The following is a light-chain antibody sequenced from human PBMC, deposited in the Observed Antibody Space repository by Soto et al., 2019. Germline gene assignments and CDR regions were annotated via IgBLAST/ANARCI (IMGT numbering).Light chain of an antibody. J-gene: IGKJ1*01. CDR2: DAS. V-gene: IGKV1-5*01. CDR1: QSISSW. Sequence: DIQMTQSPSTLSASVGDRFTITFRASQSISSWLAWYQQKPGKAPKLLIYDASSLESGVPSRFSGSGSATEFTLTISSLQPDDFATYYCQQYNNYWTFGQGTKVDIK. CDR3: QQYNNYWT.